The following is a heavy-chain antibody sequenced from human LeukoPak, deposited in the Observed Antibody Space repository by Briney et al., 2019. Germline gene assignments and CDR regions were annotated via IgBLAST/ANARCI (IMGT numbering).Heavy chain of an antibody. J-gene: IGHJ4*02. D-gene: IGHD3-10*01. CDR1: GFTFSSYG. CDR3: AKGGLWF. CDR2: ISYDGSNK. V-gene: IGHV3-30*18. Sequence: GGSLRLCCAASGFTFSSYGMHWVRQAPGKGLEWVAVISYDGSNKYYADSVKGRFTISRDNSKNTLYLQMNSLRAEDTAVYYCAKGGLWFGGQGTLVTVSS.